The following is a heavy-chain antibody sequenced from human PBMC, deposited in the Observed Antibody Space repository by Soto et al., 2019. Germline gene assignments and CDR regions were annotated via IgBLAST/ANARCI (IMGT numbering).Heavy chain of an antibody. CDR2: ISTYNGNT. CDR1: DYTFTSYG. J-gene: IGHJ4*02. Sequence: ASVKVSCKASDYTFTSYGISWVRQAPGQGLEWMGWISTYNGNTNYAQKLQGRVTMTSDTSTSTAYMELRSLRSDDTAVYYCARDLTSYGPFDYWGQGTLVTVSS. D-gene: IGHD5-18*01. CDR3: ARDLTSYGPFDY. V-gene: IGHV1-18*01.